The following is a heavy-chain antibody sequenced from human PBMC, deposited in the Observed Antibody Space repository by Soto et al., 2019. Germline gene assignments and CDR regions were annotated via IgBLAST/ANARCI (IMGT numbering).Heavy chain of an antibody. Sequence: SETLSLTCTVSGGPISSGDYYWSWIRQPPGKGLEWIGYIYYSGSTYYNPSLKSRVTISVDTSKNQFSLKLSSVTAADTAVYYCAREGVGTTVTNYYYYGMDVWGQGTTVTLSS. CDR2: IYYSGST. V-gene: IGHV4-30-4*01. CDR1: GGPISSGDYY. J-gene: IGHJ6*02. CDR3: AREGVGTTVTNYYYYGMDV. D-gene: IGHD4-17*01.